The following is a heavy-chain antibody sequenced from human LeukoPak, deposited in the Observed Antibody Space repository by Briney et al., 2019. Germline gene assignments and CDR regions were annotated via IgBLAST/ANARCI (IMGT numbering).Heavy chain of an antibody. Sequence: GGSLRLSCAASGFTFSDYYMSWIRQAPGKGLEWVSYISSSGSTIYYADSVKGRFTISRDNSKNTLYLQMNSLRAEDTAVYYCAKDPQVLLWFGELLYWGQGTLVTVSS. J-gene: IGHJ4*02. V-gene: IGHV3-11*01. D-gene: IGHD3-10*01. CDR1: GFTFSDYY. CDR2: ISSSGSTI. CDR3: AKDPQVLLWFGELLY.